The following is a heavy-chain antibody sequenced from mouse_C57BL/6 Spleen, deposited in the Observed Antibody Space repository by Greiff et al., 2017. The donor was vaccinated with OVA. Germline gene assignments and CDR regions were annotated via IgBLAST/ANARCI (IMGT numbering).Heavy chain of an antibody. CDR2: IYPGSGNT. V-gene: IGHV1-76*01. J-gene: IGHJ2*01. CDR3: ARMRFDGSFDY. Sequence: VQLQESGAELVRPGASVKLSCKASGYTFTDYYINWVKQRPGQGLEWIARIYPGSGNTYYNEKFKGKATLTAEKSSSTAYMQLSSLTSEDSAVYFWARMRFDGSFDYWGQGTTLTVSS. D-gene: IGHD2-3*01. CDR1: GYTFTDYY.